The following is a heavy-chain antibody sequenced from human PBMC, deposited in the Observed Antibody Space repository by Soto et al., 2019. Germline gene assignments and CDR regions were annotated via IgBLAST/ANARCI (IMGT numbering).Heavy chain of an antibody. Sequence: TGAECSSVILGYHRSWKQQTPKKGLEWIGYIHHSGSTNYNPSLKSRVTISVDTSKNQFSLKLSSVTAADTAVYYCARAYYDFWSGYWRWFDPWGQGTLVTVSS. V-gene: IGHV4-59*01. CDR3: ARAYYDFWSGYWRWFDP. CDR1: SSVILGYH. CDR2: IHHSGST. J-gene: IGHJ5*02. D-gene: IGHD3-3*01.